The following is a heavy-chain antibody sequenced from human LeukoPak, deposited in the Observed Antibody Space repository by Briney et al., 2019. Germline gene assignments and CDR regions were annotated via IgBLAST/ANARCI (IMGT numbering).Heavy chain of an antibody. Sequence: SVKVSCKASGGTFSSYAISWVRQAPGQGLEWMGGIIPIFGTANYAQKFQGRVTMTEDTSTDTAYMELSSLRSEDTAVYYCATGPPVFDYWGQGTLVTVSS. J-gene: IGHJ4*02. V-gene: IGHV1-69*06. CDR3: ATGPPVFDY. CDR1: GGTFSSYA. CDR2: IIPIFGTA.